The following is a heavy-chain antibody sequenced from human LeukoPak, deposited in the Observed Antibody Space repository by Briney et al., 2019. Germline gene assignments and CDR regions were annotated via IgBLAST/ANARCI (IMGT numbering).Heavy chain of an antibody. Sequence: QPGGSLRLSCAASGFTFSSYWMSWVRQAPGKGLEWVSAISGSGGSTYYADSVKGRFTISRDNSKNSLFLQMNSLRAEDTAVYYCARVLRYCSGGNCYSGGLGYMDVWGKGTTVTISS. CDR1: GFTFSSYW. CDR2: ISGSGGST. CDR3: ARVLRYCSGGNCYSGGLGYMDV. V-gene: IGHV3-23*01. D-gene: IGHD2-15*01. J-gene: IGHJ6*03.